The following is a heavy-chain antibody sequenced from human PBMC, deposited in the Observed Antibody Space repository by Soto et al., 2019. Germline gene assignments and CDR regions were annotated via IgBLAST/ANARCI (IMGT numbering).Heavy chain of an antibody. J-gene: IGHJ4*02. CDR1: GASISSRDYY. D-gene: IGHD1-1*01. V-gene: IGHV4-39*01. Sequence: PSETLSLTCSVSGASISSRDYYWGWIRQTPGKGLEWIGNIDYNGVTYYNPSLKSRVTVSKDTSKNQFSLKVASVTAADTAIYYCGRVMTGTCRHTDPDYWGQGTQVTGSS. CDR3: GRVMTGTCRHTDPDY. CDR2: IDYNGVT.